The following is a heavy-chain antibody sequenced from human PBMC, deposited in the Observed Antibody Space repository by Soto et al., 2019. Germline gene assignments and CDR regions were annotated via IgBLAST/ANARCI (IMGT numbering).Heavy chain of an antibody. J-gene: IGHJ4*02. CDR2: LLAATNKD. CDR1: GFTFSTYG. Sequence: GGSLRLSCAASGFTFSTYGFHWVRQAPGKAPEWVAGLLAATNKDYYADSVKGRFTISRDNSKNIFYLQMNSLRDEDTAIYFCAKDDGQGYRGQGTLVTVSS. D-gene: IGHD2-2*01. V-gene: IGHV3-30*18. CDR3: AKDDGQGY.